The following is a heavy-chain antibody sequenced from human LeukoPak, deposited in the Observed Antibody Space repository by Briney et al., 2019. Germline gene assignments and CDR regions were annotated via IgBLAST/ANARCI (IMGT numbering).Heavy chain of an antibody. J-gene: IGHJ6*03. CDR3: ARGTITGTSYYMDV. CDR2: INHSGST. D-gene: IGHD1-7*01. Sequence: KPSETLSLNCAVYGGSFSGYYWSWIRQPPGKGLEWIGEINHSGSTNYNPSLKSRVTISVDTSKNQFSLKLSSVTAADTAVYYCARGTITGTSYYMDVWGKGTTVTVSS. CDR1: GGSFSGYY. V-gene: IGHV4-34*01.